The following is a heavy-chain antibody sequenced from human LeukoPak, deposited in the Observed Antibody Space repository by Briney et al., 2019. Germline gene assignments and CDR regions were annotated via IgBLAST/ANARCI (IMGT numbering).Heavy chain of an antibody. CDR2: ISHSEGP. Sequence: SETLSPTCSVSGYSITSGYYWGWIRESPGKGLEWIGSISHSEGPFYNPSLKSRVAISEDTSKNQFSLRLDSVTATDTAVYYCVRGSGSYFLFAPWGQGTLVTVSS. CDR3: VRGSGSYFLFAP. D-gene: IGHD3-10*01. V-gene: IGHV4-38-2*02. CDR1: GYSITSGYY. J-gene: IGHJ5*02.